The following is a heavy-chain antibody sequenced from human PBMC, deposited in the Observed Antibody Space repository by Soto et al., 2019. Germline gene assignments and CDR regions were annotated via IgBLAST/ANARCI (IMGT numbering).Heavy chain of an antibody. Sequence: EVQLVESGGGLVQPGASLRLSCVASGFALSNYWINWVRQAPGKGLEWVANIKQDGSEKNYVDSVKGRFTISRDNARNSLYLQMNSLRAEDTAAYYCATETSTWGCWGQGTLVTVSS. V-gene: IGHV3-7*05. J-gene: IGHJ4*02. CDR1: GFALSNYW. CDR2: IKQDGSEK. D-gene: IGHD7-27*01. CDR3: ATETSTWGC.